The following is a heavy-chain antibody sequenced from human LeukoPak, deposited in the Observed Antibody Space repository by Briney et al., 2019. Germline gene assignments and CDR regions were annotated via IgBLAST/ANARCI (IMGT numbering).Heavy chain of an antibody. V-gene: IGHV4-59*01. D-gene: IGHD6-19*01. CDR1: GGSISSYY. J-gene: IGHJ4*02. CDR3: ARSYSSGFLDY. CDR2: IYYSGST. Sequence: SETLSLTCTVSGGSISSYYWSWIRQPPGKGLEWIGYIYYSGSTSYNPSLKSRVTISVDTSKNQFSLKLSSVTAADTAVYYCARSYSSGFLDYWGQGTLVTVSS.